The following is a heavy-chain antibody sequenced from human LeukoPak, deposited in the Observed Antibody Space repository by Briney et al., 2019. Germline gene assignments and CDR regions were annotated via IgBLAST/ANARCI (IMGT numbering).Heavy chain of an antibody. CDR3: ARGYYDILTGYYNPFDY. CDR2: INPNSGGT. J-gene: IGHJ4*02. D-gene: IGHD3-9*01. V-gene: IGHV1-2*02. Sequence: ASVKVSCKASGYTFTGCYMHWVRQAPGQGLERMGWINPNSGGTNYAQKFQGRVTMTRDTSISTAYMELSRLRSDDTAVYYCARGYYDILTGYYNPFDYWGQGTLVTVSS. CDR1: GYTFTGCY.